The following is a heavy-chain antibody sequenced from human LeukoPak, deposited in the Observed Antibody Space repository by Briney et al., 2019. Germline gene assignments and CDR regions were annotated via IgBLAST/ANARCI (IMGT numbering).Heavy chain of an antibody. CDR2: ISGSSSTI. D-gene: IGHD2-15*01. CDR3: ARESLGYCSGSTCYYFFMDF. CDR1: GFTFSSYS. J-gene: IGHJ6*03. Sequence: GGSLRLSCAASGFTFSSYSMNWVRQAPGKGLEWLSYISGSSSTIYYADSVKGRFTISRDNAKNSLYLQMNSLRAEDTAVYFCARESLGYCSGSTCYYFFMDFWGKGTTVTVSS. V-gene: IGHV3-48*04.